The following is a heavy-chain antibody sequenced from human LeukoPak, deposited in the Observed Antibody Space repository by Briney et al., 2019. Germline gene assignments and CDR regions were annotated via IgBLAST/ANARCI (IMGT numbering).Heavy chain of an antibody. D-gene: IGHD2-2*02. J-gene: IGHJ3*02. CDR1: GFSFSDYY. Sequence: GGSLRLSCAASGFSFSDYYMSWIRQAPGKGLEWISFINPSGHTLYHAASVRGRFTISRDNAKNSLYLQMNSLRAEDTAVYYCAREGYCSSTSCYTYAFDIWGQGTMVTVSS. CDR3: AREGYCSSTSCYTYAFDI. CDR2: INPSGHTL. V-gene: IGHV3-11*01.